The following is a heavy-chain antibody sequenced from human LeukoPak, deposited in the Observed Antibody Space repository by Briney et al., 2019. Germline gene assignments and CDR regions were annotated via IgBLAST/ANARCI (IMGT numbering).Heavy chain of an antibody. D-gene: IGHD3-16*01. CDR2: ISSSSSTI. CDR1: GFTFSSYS. Sequence: GGSLRLSSAASGFTFSSYSMNWVRQAPGKGLEWVSYISSSSSTIYYADSVKGRFTISRDNAKNSLYLQMNSLRAEDTAVYYCARGARRWLRLGGDNWFDPWGQGTLVSVSS. J-gene: IGHJ5*02. V-gene: IGHV3-48*04. CDR3: ARGARRWLRLGGDNWFDP.